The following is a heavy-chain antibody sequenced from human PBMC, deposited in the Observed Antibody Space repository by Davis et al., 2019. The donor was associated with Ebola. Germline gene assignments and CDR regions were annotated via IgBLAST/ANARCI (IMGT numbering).Heavy chain of an antibody. CDR2: IVPIFPTA. CDR3: AKDSSNWYYFDDGGYPFDD. CDR1: GDAFNNYA. J-gene: IGHJ4*02. Sequence: SVKVSCKSSGDAFNNYAINWVRQAPGQGLEWVGGIVPIFPTADYAQKFQGRVTLGADTSSSTAYMELRSLQSDDTAVYYCAKDSSNWYYFDDGGYPFDDWGQGTLVIVSS. V-gene: IGHV1-69*06. D-gene: IGHD3-22*01.